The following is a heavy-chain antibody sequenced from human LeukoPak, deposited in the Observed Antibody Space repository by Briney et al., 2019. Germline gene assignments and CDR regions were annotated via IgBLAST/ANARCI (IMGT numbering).Heavy chain of an antibody. J-gene: IGHJ4*02. Sequence: GGSLRLSCAASGFTFSSYAMSWVRQAPGKGLEWVSAISGSGGSTYHADSVKGRFTISRDNSKNTLYLQMNSLRAEDTAVYYCAKHPYYYDSSGYCRYFDYWGQGTLVTVSS. CDR3: AKHPYYYDSSGYCRYFDY. CDR1: GFTFSSYA. CDR2: ISGSGGST. V-gene: IGHV3-23*01. D-gene: IGHD3-22*01.